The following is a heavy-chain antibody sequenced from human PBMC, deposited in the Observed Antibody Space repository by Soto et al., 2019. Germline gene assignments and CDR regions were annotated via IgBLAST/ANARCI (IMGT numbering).Heavy chain of an antibody. V-gene: IGHV1-3*04. D-gene: IGHD2-21*01. CDR2: ISTGNGKT. CDR1: VYTFTYYA. CDR3: AKGSQMWTPDH. Sequence: XSVKVSCKASVYTFTYYAMHWVRQAPGQGLEWMGWISTGNGKTKYSQKFQGRVTITRDTSATTAYMELSSLTSEDTGVYYCAKGSQMWTPDHWGQGPLVTVSS. J-gene: IGHJ4*02.